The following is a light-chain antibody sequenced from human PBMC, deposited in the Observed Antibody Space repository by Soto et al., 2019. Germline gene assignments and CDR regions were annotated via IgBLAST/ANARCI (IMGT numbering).Light chain of an antibody. CDR3: QQYNDYSPYT. CDR2: KAS. V-gene: IGKV1-5*03. Sequence: DIQMTQSPSTLSASVGDRVTITCRASQSISSWLAWYQQKPGKAPKLLIYKASSLESGVPSRFSGSGSGTEFTLTIISLQPDDFATYYCQQYNDYSPYTFGQGTKLEIK. J-gene: IGKJ2*01. CDR1: QSISSW.